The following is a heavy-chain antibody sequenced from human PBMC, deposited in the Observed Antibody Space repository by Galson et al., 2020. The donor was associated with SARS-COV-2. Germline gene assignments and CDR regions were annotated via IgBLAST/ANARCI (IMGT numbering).Heavy chain of an antibody. J-gene: IGHJ6*03. Sequence: GESLKISCAASGFSFSDYYMSWIRQAPGQGPELFSYIDSSGTIIKYADSVNGRFTISRDNAKNSLYLQMNSLRAEDTAFYYCTRDPRVMDVWGKGTTVTVSS. D-gene: IGHD6-6*01. CDR2: IDSSGTII. CDR3: TRDPRVMDV. CDR1: GFSFSDYY. V-gene: IGHV3-11*01.